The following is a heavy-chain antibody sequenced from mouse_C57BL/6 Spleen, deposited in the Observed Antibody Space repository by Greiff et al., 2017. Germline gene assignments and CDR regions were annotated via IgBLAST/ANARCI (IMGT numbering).Heavy chain of an antibody. Sequence: VQLQQSGAELVKPGASVKMSCTVSGYTFTSYRMHWVKQRPGRGLEWIGRIDTKSGGTKYNEKFKSKATLTVDKPSSTAYMLLSVLTSEDSAVYYCARWTAQAPWFAYWGQGTLVTVSA. CDR3: ARWTAQAPWFAY. V-gene: IGHV1-72*01. D-gene: IGHD3-2*02. J-gene: IGHJ3*01. CDR2: IDTKSGGT. CDR1: GYTFTSYR.